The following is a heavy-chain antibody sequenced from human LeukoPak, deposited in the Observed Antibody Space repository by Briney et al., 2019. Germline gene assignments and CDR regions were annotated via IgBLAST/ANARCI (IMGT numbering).Heavy chain of an antibody. CDR1: GYTFTSYS. CDR3: ARFLGGSYGMDV. Sequence: ASVKVSCKASGYTFTSYSMHWVRQAPGQRLEWMGWINAGNGNTKFSQKFQGRVTITRDTSASTAYMELSSLRSEDTAVYYCARFLGGSYGMDVWGQGTTVTVSS. V-gene: IGHV1-3*01. D-gene: IGHD1-26*01. J-gene: IGHJ6*02. CDR2: INAGNGNT.